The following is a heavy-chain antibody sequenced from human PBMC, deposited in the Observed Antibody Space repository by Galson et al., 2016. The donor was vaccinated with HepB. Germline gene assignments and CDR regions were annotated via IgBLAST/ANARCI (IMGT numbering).Heavy chain of an antibody. Sequence: SLRLSCAASGFTVSNNYMRWVRQAPGKGQEEVSGSTGMGAHTYHEDSVTGRLPISRDNSKNTLHLQMNSLRVEDTAVYYCAKDYVGGSYLLTQFDYWGLGTLVTVSS. D-gene: IGHD3-16*02. CDR1: GFTVSNNY. J-gene: IGHJ4*02. CDR2: STGMGAHT. V-gene: IGHV3-23*01. CDR3: AKDYVGGSYLLTQFDY.